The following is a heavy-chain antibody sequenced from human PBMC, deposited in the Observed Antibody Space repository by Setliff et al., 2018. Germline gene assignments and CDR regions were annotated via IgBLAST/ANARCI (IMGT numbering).Heavy chain of an antibody. J-gene: IGHJ5*01. CDR1: GDFFTGHY. V-gene: IGHV4-34*01. CDR3: ARARYCSGGRCYWTWLDS. D-gene: IGHD2-15*01. CDR2: IAHSGNT. Sequence: PSETLSLTCAVFGDFFTGHYWSWIRQSPGKGLEWIAEIAHSGNTNYNPSPSLRSRVTVLVDTSKNQFSLKLSSVTAADTAVYYCARARYCSGGRCYWTWLDSWAQGTLVTVSS.